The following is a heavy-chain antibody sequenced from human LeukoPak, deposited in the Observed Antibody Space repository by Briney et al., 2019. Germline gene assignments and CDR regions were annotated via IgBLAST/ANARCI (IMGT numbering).Heavy chain of an antibody. CDR2: SIPIFGTA. Sequence: SVKVSCKAAGGTFSSYAISWVRQAPGQGLEWMGGSIPIFGTANYAQKFQGRVTITADKSTSTAYMELSSLRSEDTAVYYCARGDYYGSGSKYWGQGTLVTVSS. CDR3: ARGDYYGSGSKY. CDR1: GGTFSSYA. J-gene: IGHJ4*02. V-gene: IGHV1-69*06. D-gene: IGHD3-10*01.